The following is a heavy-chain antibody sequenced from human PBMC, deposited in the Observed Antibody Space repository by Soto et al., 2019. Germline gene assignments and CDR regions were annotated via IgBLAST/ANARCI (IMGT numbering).Heavy chain of an antibody. V-gene: IGHV4-39*01. CDR1: GGSISSSSYY. Sequence: QLQLQESGPGLVKPSETLSLTCTVSGGSISSSSYYWGWIRQPPGKGLEWIGSIYYSGSTYYNPSLKSRVTISVDTSKNQFSLKLSSVTAADTAVYYCARRKAGITMVRGVYDKIDYWGQGTLVTVSS. J-gene: IGHJ4*02. CDR3: ARRKAGITMVRGVYDKIDY. D-gene: IGHD3-10*01. CDR2: IYYSGST.